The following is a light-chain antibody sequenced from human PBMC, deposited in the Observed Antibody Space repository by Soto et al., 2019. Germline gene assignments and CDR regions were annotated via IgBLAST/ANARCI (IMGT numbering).Light chain of an antibody. V-gene: IGKV1-39*01. J-gene: IGKJ4*01. CDR3: QQSYGTPLT. CDR2: AAS. CDR1: QSISNY. Sequence: DMEMTQSPSSLSASVGDRVTITCRASQSISNYLNWYQHKPGKVPKLLIYAASSLQSEVPTRFRRSGSGTEFTLTINNLQPEDFATYYCQQSYGTPLTFGGGTKIEIK.